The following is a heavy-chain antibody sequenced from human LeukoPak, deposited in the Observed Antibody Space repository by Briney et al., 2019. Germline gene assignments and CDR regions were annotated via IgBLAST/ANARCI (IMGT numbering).Heavy chain of an antibody. V-gene: IGHV3-53*01. CDR2: TDSGGST. Sequence: PGGSLRLSCAASGFTVSSHYMSWVRQAPGKGLEWVSVTDSGGSTSYADSVKGRFTISRDTSKNTLYLQMNGLRAEDTAVYYCASQGYSSSWYETYYYGMDVWGQGTTVTVSS. J-gene: IGHJ6*02. D-gene: IGHD6-13*01. CDR1: GFTVSSHY. CDR3: ASQGYSSSWYETYYYGMDV.